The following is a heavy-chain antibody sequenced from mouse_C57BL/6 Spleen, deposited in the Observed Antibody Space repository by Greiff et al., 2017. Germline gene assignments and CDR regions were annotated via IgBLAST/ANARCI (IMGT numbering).Heavy chain of an antibody. J-gene: IGHJ4*01. CDR3: ARGATVVGMDY. CDR2: IDPSDSYT. V-gene: IGHV1-69*01. D-gene: IGHD1-1*01. CDR1: GYTFTSYW. Sequence: QVQLQQPGAELVKPGASVKLSCKASGYTFTSYWMHWVKQRPGQGLEWIGEIDPSDSYTNYNQKFKGKSTLTVDKSSSTAYMQLSSLTSEDSAVYYCARGATVVGMDYWGQGTSVTVSS.